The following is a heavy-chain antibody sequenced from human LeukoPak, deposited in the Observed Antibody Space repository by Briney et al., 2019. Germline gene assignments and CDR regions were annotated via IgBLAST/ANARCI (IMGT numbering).Heavy chain of an antibody. CDR2: INHSGST. V-gene: IGHV4-34*01. CDR1: GGSFSGYY. J-gene: IGHJ4*02. CDR3: ARVSGYDWESFYDY. Sequence: SETLSLTCAVYGGSFSGYYWSWIRQPPGKGLEWIGEINHSGSTNYNPSLKSRVTISVDTSKNQFSLKLSSVTAADAAVYYCARVSGYDWESFYDYWGQGTLVTVSS. D-gene: IGHD5-12*01.